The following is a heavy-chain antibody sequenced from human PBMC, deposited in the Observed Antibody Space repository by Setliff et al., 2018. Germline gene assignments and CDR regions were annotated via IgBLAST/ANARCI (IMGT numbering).Heavy chain of an antibody. J-gene: IGHJ4*02. V-gene: IGHV3-33*08. CDR1: GFTFSNAW. CDR2: MWYDGSNK. CDR3: ARVYDFWNGYYVDY. Sequence: GGSLRLSCAASGFTFSNAWMSWVRQAPGKGLEWVAVMWYDGSNKYYADSVKCRFTISRDNSKNTLYLQMNSLRAEDTAVYYCARVYDFWNGYYVDYWGQGTLVTVSS. D-gene: IGHD3-3*01.